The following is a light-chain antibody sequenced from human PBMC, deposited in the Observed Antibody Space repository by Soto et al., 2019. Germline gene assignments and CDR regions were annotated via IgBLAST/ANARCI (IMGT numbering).Light chain of an antibody. CDR3: QQGDSFPFT. Sequence: DIQMTQSPSSVSASVGDRVTITCRASQGISSYLAWYQQRPGKAPNLLIYGASSLQSGVPSRFSGSGSGTEFTLTINSLQPADSATYYCQQGDSFPFTFGPGTTVNI. J-gene: IGKJ3*01. CDR1: QGISSY. V-gene: IGKV1-12*01. CDR2: GAS.